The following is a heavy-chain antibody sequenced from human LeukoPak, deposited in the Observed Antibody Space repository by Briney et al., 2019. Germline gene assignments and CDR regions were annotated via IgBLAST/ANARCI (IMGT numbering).Heavy chain of an antibody. CDR3: ARVGVVTAIPGRWFDP. V-gene: IGHV4-39*07. CDR1: GRSISSSSYY. D-gene: IGHD2-21*02. J-gene: IGHJ5*02. Sequence: SETLSLTCTVSGRSISSSSYYWGWIRQPPGKGLEWIGCIYYSGSTYYNPSLKSRVTRSVDTSKNQFSLKLSSVTAADTAVYYCARVGVVTAIPGRWFDPWGQGTLVTVSS. CDR2: IYYSGST.